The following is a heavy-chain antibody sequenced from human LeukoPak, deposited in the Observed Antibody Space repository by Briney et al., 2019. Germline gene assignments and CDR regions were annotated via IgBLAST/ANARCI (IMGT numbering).Heavy chain of an antibody. V-gene: IGHV3-30*02. D-gene: IGHD5-18*01. CDR2: IRYDGSNK. CDR1: GFTFSSYA. CDR3: AKEKWIQLWLNY. Sequence: PGGSLRLSCAASGFTFSSYAMSWVRQAPGKGLEWVAFIRYDGSNKYYADSVKGRFTISRDNSKNTLYLQMNSLRAEDTAVYYCAKEKWIQLWLNYWGQGTLVTVSS. J-gene: IGHJ4*02.